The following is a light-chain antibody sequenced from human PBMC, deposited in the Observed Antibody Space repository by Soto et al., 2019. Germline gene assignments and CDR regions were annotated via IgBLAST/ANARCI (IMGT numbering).Light chain of an antibody. CDR3: QQYKSWPRIT. J-gene: IGKJ5*01. V-gene: IGKV3-15*01. CDR2: GAS. Sequence: EIVMTQSPATLSASPGEGVTLSCRASQGVPSRIAWYQHKPGQAPRLLIYGASTRATGVPDRFSGTGSGTDFTLTISGLKSEDYAIYYCQQYKSWPRITFGQGTRLDIK. CDR1: QGVPSR.